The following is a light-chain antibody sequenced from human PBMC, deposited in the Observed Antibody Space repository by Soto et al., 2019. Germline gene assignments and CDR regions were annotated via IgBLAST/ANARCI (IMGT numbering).Light chain of an antibody. CDR1: RGSIASNY. CDR3: QSYDSSNEVV. CDR2: EDN. Sequence: NFMLTQPHSVSDSTGKTVTVYCTRSRGSIASNYVQWYQQRPGSAPTTVIYEDNQRPSGVPDRFSGSIDSSSNSASLTISGLKTEDEADYYCQSYDSSNEVVFGGGTKLTVL. J-gene: IGLJ2*01. V-gene: IGLV6-57*04.